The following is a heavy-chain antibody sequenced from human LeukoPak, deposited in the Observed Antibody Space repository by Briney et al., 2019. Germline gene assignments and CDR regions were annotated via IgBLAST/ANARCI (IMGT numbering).Heavy chain of an antibody. J-gene: IGHJ4*02. CDR3: ATVASGWYPDY. V-gene: IGHV4-59*01. D-gene: IGHD6-19*01. Sequence: SEALSLTCTVSGGSISSFYYTWIRQPPGKGLEWIGYINSSGITNYNSSLNSRVTISLDTSQNQFSLKLNSVTAADTAVYYCATVASGWYPDYWGQGTLVTVSS. CDR1: GGSISSFY. CDR2: INSSGIT.